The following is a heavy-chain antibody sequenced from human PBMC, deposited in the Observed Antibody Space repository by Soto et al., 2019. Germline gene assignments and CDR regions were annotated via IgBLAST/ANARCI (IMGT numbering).Heavy chain of an antibody. CDR1: GGSIGSGGYY. CDR2: IYYSGST. D-gene: IGHD3-3*01. Sequence: SETLSLTCTVSGGSIGSGGYYWSWIRQHPGKGLEWIGYIYYSGSTYYNPSLKSRVTISVDTSKNQFSLKLSSVTAADTAVYYCAREVSHDFWSGYPPRGFDPWGQGTLVTVSS. J-gene: IGHJ5*02. CDR3: AREVSHDFWSGYPPRGFDP. V-gene: IGHV4-31*03.